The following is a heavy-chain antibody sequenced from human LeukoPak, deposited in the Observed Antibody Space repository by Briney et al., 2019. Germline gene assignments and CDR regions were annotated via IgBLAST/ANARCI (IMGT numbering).Heavy chain of an antibody. CDR1: GFTLSSYS. Sequence: PGGSLRLSCAASGFTLSSYSMNWVRQAPGKGLEWVSYISSSSSTIYYADSVKGRFTISRDNAKNSLYLQMNSLRAEDTAVYYCARDQGEWFGELFYYYMDVWGKGTTVTVSS. CDR3: ARDQGEWFGELFYYYMDV. CDR2: ISSSSSTI. V-gene: IGHV3-48*01. D-gene: IGHD3-10*01. J-gene: IGHJ6*03.